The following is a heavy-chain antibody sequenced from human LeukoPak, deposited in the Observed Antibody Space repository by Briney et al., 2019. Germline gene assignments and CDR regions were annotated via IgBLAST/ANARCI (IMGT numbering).Heavy chain of an antibody. V-gene: IGHV1-18*01. CDR3: AAYYYDSSGHDY. Sequence: GASVKVSCKASGYTFTGYGISWVRQAPGQGLEWMGWISAYNGNTNYAQKFQGRVTITADESTSTAYMELSSLRSEDTAVYYCAAYYYDSSGHDYWGQGTLVTVSS. J-gene: IGHJ4*02. D-gene: IGHD3-22*01. CDR1: GYTFTGYG. CDR2: ISAYNGNT.